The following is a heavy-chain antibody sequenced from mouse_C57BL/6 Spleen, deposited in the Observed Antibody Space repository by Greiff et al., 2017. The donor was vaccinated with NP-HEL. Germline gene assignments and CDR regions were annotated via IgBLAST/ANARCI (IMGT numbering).Heavy chain of an antibody. V-gene: IGHV3-6*01. CDR3: ARTYDGYYGFDV. J-gene: IGHJ1*03. D-gene: IGHD2-3*01. CDR1: GYSITSGYY. CDR2: ISYDGSN. Sequence: VQLQQSGPGLVKPSQSLSLTCSVTGYSITSGYYWNWIRQFPGNKLEWMGYISYDGSNNYNPSLKNRISITRDTSKNQFFLKLNSVTTEDTATYYCARTYDGYYGFDVWGTGTTVTVSS.